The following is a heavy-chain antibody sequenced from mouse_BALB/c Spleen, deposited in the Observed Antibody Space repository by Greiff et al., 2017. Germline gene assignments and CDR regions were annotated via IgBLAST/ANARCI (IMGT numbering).Heavy chain of an antibody. J-gene: IGHJ3*01. Sequence: EVKLMESGPGLVKPSQSLSLTCSVTGYSITSGYYWNWIRQFPGNKLEWMGYISYDGSNNYNPSLKNRISITRDTSKNQFFLKLNSVTTEDTATYYCARWDRFLAYWGQGTLVTVSA. CDR2: ISYDGSN. V-gene: IGHV3-6*02. D-gene: IGHD2-14*01. CDR3: ARWDRFLAY. CDR1: GYSITSGYY.